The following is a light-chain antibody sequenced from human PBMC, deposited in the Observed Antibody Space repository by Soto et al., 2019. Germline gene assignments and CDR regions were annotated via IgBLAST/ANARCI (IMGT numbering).Light chain of an antibody. Sequence: QAVVTQEPSFSVSPGRTVTLTCGLSSGSVSTTYNPSWYQQTPGQAPRTLIYDTNTRSSGVPDRFSGSILGNKAALTITGAQADDESDYYCVLYMGSGVWVFGGWTQLTVL. J-gene: IGLJ3*02. V-gene: IGLV8-61*01. CDR3: VLYMGSGVWV. CDR2: DTN. CDR1: SGSVSTTYN.